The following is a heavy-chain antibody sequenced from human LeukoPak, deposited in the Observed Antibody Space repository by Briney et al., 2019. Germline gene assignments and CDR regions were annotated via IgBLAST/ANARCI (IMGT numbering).Heavy chain of an antibody. CDR3: ARDGGTYCGGDCYGD. J-gene: IGHJ4*02. CDR2: ISGDGGST. V-gene: IGHV3-43*02. Sequence: GGSLRLSCAASGFTFDDYAMHWVRQAPGKGLEWVSLISGDGGSTNYANSVKGRFTISRDNSKNTLYLQMGSLRAEDMAVYYCARDGGTYCGGDCYGDWGQGTLVTVSS. D-gene: IGHD2-21*02. CDR1: GFTFDDYA.